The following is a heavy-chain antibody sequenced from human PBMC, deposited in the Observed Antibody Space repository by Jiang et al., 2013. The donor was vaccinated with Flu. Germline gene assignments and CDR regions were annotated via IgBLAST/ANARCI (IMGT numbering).Heavy chain of an antibody. J-gene: IGHJ3*02. CDR1: GYSFTSYW. V-gene: IGHV5-51*01. D-gene: IGHD3-16*01. CDR2: IYPGDSDT. Sequence: GAEVKKPGESLKISCKGSGYSFTSYWIGWVRQMPGKGLEWMGIIYPGDSDTRYSPSFQGQVTISADKSISTAYLQWSSLKASDTAMYYCARHPGSSWGNMITFGGVRNAFDIWGQGTMVTVSS. CDR3: ARHPGSSWGNMITFGGVRNAFDI.